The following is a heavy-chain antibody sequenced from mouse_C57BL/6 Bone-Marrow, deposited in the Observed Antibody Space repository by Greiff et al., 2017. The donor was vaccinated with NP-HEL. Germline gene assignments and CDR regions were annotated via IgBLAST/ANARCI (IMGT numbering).Heavy chain of an antibody. D-gene: IGHD4-1*01. CDR1: GFTFSDYY. Sequence: EVMLVESEGGLVQPGSSMKLSCTASGFTFSDYYMAWVRQVPEKGLEWVANINYDGSSTYYLDSLKSRFIISRDNAKNILYLQMSSLKSEDTATYYCARYLGPYWYFDVWGTGTTVTVSS. CDR3: ARYLGPYWYFDV. J-gene: IGHJ1*03. CDR2: INYDGSST. V-gene: IGHV5-16*01.